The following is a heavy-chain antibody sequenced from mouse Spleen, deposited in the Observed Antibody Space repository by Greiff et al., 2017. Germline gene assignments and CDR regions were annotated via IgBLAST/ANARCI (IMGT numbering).Heavy chain of an antibody. D-gene: IGHD5-1*01. CDR3: ARFEYPCWYFDV. J-gene: IGHJ1*01. CDR2: ISYSGST. Sequence: VQLQESGPGLAKPSQTLSLTCSVTGYSITSDYWTWIRKFPGNKLEYMGYISYSGSTYYKPSLKSRISITRDTSKNQYYLQLNAVTTEDTATCYCARFEYPCWYFDVWGAGTTVTGSS. V-gene: IGHV3-8*01. CDR1: GYSITSDY.